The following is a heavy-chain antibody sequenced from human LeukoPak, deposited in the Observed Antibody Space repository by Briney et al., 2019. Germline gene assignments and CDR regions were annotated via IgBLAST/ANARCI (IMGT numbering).Heavy chain of an antibody. CDR1: GGSISSGGYY. J-gene: IGHJ4*02. CDR3: ATAPVHDYGDYFDY. Sequence: SETLSLTCPVSGGSISSGGYYWSWIRQHPGKGLEWIGYIYYSGSTNYNPSLKSRVTISVDTSKNQFSLKLSSVTAADTAVYYCATAPVHDYGDYFDYWGQGTLVTVSS. D-gene: IGHD4-17*01. CDR2: IYYSGST. V-gene: IGHV4-31*03.